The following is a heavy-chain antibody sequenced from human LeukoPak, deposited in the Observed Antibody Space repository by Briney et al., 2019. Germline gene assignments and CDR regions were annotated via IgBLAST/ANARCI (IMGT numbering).Heavy chain of an antibody. D-gene: IGHD3-9*01. CDR3: AKGNLKYYDILTVYYLFDY. J-gene: IGHJ4*02. CDR2: ISGSGGST. Sequence: GASLRLSCAASGFTFSSYAMSWVRQAPGKGLEWVSAISGSGGSTYYADSVKGRFTISRDNSKNTLYLQMNSLRAEDTAVYYCAKGNLKYYDILTVYYLFDYWGQGTLVTVSS. CDR1: GFTFSSYA. V-gene: IGHV3-23*01.